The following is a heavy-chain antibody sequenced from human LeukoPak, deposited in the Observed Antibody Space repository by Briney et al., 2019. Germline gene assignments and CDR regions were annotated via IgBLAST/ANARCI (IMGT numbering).Heavy chain of an antibody. CDR2: IYYSGSI. CDR1: GGSISSYY. Sequence: PSETLSLTCTVSGGSISSYYWSWIRQPPGKGLEWIGYIYYSGSINYNPSLKSRVTISVDTSKNQFSLKLSSVTAADTAVYYCARGLRFLEWLTQDYWGQGTLVTVSS. V-gene: IGHV4-59*01. CDR3: ARGLRFLEWLTQDY. J-gene: IGHJ4*02. D-gene: IGHD3-3*01.